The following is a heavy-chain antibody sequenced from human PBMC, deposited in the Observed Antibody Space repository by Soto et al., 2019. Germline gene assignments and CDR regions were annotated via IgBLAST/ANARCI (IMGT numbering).Heavy chain of an antibody. CDR1: GHSITSYG. V-gene: IGHV1-18*01. J-gene: IGHJ4*02. CDR2: ISAYNGNT. D-gene: IGHD1-26*01. Sequence: ASVKVSCKASGHSITSYGISWVRQAPGQGLEWMGWISAYNGNTNYAQKLQGRVTMTTDTSTSTAYMELRSLRSDDTAVYYCARDAAVGLFDYWGQGTLVTVSS. CDR3: ARDAAVGLFDY.